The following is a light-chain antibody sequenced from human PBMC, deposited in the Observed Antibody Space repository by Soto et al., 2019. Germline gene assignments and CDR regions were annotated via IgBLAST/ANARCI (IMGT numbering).Light chain of an antibody. CDR2: DAS. CDR3: XQYNDYWT. Sequence: DIQITQSPYPLSASVGDRAVITCRASQSITTWLAWYQQQPAKAPKLLIYDASSLESGVQSRFSGSGSGTEFTLTIRSLQPDDFATYYCXQYNDYWTFGQGTKVDI. V-gene: IGKV1-5*01. J-gene: IGKJ1*01. CDR1: QSITTW.